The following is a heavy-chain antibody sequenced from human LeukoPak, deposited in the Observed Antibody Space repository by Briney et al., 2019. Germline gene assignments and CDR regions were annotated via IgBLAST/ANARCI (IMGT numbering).Heavy chain of an antibody. V-gene: IGHV4-38-2*02. D-gene: IGHD2-8*02. CDR1: TYSIASGYF. CDR2: VHHPDIT. CDR3: AREGGHQLFYPSWTHTGHFDF. Sequence: PSETLSLTCTVSTYSIASGYFWGWIRQSPGKGLEWIATVHHPDITHYNPSLERRVTISMDPSRNHFSLTLTSVPAADTAVYYCAREGGHQLFYPSWTHTGHFDFWGQGIVVTVSS. J-gene: IGHJ4*02.